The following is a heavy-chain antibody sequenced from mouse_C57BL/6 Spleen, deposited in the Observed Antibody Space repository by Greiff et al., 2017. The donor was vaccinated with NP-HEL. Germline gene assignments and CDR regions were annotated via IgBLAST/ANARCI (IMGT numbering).Heavy chain of an antibody. V-gene: IGHV1-76*01. J-gene: IGHJ2*01. Sequence: QVQLKESGAELVRPGASVKLSCKASGYTFTVYYINWVKQRPGQGLEWIARIYPGSGNTYYNEKFKGKATLTAEKSSSTAYMQLSSLTSEDSAVYFCARSRQAPDYWGQGTTLTVSS. CDR2: IYPGSGNT. CDR1: GYTFTVYY. CDR3: ARSRQAPDY. D-gene: IGHD6-1*01.